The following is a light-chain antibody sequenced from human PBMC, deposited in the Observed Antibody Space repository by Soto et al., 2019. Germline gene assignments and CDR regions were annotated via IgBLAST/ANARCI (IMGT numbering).Light chain of an antibody. Sequence: QSLLTQPASVFGSPGQSITISCTGTSSDVGGYNYVSWYQQHPGKAPKLILYDVNNRPSGVSDRFSGFKSGNTASLTISGLQVEDEADYYCSSYTSSTTDVFGTGTKVTVL. V-gene: IGLV2-14*01. J-gene: IGLJ1*01. CDR1: SSDVGGYNY. CDR3: SSYTSSTTDV. CDR2: DVN.